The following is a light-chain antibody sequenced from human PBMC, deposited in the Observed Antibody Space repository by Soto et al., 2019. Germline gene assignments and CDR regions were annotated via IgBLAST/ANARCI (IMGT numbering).Light chain of an antibody. Sequence: EIVLTQSPGTLSLSPGQRATLSCRASQSLSSSFLAWYQQKPGQAPRLIIYGASSRAAGIPDRFSGSGSGTDFTLTISSLEPEDFAVYYCQQYDGSPRTFGQGTKVEVK. V-gene: IGKV3-20*01. J-gene: IGKJ1*01. CDR3: QQYDGSPRT. CDR1: QSLSSSF. CDR2: GAS.